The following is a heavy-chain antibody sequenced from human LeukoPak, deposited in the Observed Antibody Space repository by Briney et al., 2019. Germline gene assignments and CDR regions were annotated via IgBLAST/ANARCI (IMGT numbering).Heavy chain of an antibody. CDR3: AKGGDVDTAMVSDY. D-gene: IGHD5-18*01. Sequence: GGSLRLSCAASGFTFSSYGMHWVRQAPGKGLEWVAFIRYDGSNKYYADSVKGRFTISRDNSKNTLYLQMNSLRAEDTAVYYCAKGGDVDTAMVSDYWGQGTLVTVSS. V-gene: IGHV3-30*02. CDR1: GFTFSSYG. J-gene: IGHJ4*02. CDR2: IRYDGSNK.